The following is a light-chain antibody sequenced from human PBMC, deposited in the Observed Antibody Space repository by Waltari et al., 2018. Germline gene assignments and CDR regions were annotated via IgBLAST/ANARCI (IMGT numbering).Light chain of an antibody. J-gene: IGLJ3*02. CDR3: SSFTRSATLV. CDR2: DVI. Sequence: QSALTQPASVSGSPGQSITISCTGTSSDFGAYNYVPWYQQYSGKAPKLMIYDVIKRPSGVSNRCSGSKSGNTASLTISGLQAEDEADYYCSSFTRSATLVFGGGTKLTVL. CDR1: SSDFGAYNY. V-gene: IGLV2-14*03.